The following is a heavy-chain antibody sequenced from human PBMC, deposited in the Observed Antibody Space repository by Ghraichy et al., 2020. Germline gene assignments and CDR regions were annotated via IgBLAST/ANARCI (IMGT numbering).Heavy chain of an antibody. Sequence: SETLSLTCTVSGGSISGSYWSWIRQPPWQGLEWIGVIYYTGTTDYNPSLKSRVPISVNTSRNQFSLKLSSVTAADTAVYYCASSHYDSGCFYQFDYWGQGTLLTVSS. J-gene: IGHJ4*02. CDR1: GGSISGSY. V-gene: IGHV4-59*01. CDR2: IYYTGTT. CDR3: ASSHYDSGCFYQFDY. D-gene: IGHD3-22*01.